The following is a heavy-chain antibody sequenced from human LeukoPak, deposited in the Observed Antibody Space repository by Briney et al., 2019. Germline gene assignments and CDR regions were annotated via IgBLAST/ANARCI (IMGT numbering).Heavy chain of an antibody. CDR2: ISAYNGNT. CDR1: GYTFTSYG. D-gene: IGHD2-15*01. V-gene: IGHV1-18*01. J-gene: IGHJ4*02. CDR3: ARYCSGGSCYPNDFDY. Sequence: ASVKVSCKASGYTFTSYGISWVRQAPGQGLEWMGWISAYNGNTNYAQKLQGRVTMTTDTSTSTAYMELRRLRSDDTAAYYCARYCSGGSCYPNDFDYWGQGTLVTVSS.